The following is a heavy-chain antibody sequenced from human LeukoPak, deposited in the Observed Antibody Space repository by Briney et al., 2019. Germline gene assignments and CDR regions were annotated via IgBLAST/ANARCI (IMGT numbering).Heavy chain of an antibody. V-gene: IGHV3-23*01. J-gene: IGHJ4*02. CDR3: AKDPGVVPAHYFDY. Sequence: PGGSLRLSCAASGFTSSSYAMSWVRQAPGKGLEWVSGTGSTGVSTFYADSVKGRFTVSRDNSKNTLSLQMNSLRAEDTAVYYCAKDPGVVPAHYFDYWGQGTLVTVSS. CDR2: TGSTGVST. CDR1: GFTSSSYA. D-gene: IGHD2-2*01.